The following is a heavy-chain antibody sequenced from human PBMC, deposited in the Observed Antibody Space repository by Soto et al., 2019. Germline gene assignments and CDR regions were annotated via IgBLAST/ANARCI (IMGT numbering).Heavy chain of an antibody. V-gene: IGHV5-10-1*03. Sequence: EVQLVQSGAEVKKPGESLRISCKGSGYSFTSYWISWVRQMPGKGLEWMGRIDPSDSYTNYSPSFQGHVTISADKYISTDYLQWSSLKASDTAMYYCARHYHDYVWGSHDYYYGMDVWGQGTTVTVSS. CDR1: GYSFTSYW. CDR2: IDPSDSYT. J-gene: IGHJ6*02. D-gene: IGHD3-16*01. CDR3: ARHYHDYVWGSHDYYYGMDV.